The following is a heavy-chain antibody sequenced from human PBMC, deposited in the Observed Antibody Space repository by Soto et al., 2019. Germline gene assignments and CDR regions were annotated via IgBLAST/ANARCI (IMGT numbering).Heavy chain of an antibody. V-gene: IGHV1-69*12. CDR2: IIPIFGTA. J-gene: IGHJ4*02. D-gene: IGHD4-4*01. CDR1: GGTFSSYA. Sequence: QVQLVQSGAEVKKPGSSVKVSCKASGGTFSSYAISWVRQAPGQGLEWMGGIIPIFGTADYAQKFQGRVTITADESPSTAYMELSSLRSDDTAVYYCARDGGVYDYSPFDYWGQGTLVTVSS. CDR3: ARDGGVYDYSPFDY.